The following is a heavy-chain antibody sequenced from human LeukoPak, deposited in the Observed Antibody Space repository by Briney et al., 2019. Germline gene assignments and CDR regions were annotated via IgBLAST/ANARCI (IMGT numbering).Heavy chain of an antibody. CDR2: IIGSGAST. V-gene: IGHV3-23*01. J-gene: IGHJ4*02. Sequence: GGSLRLSCAASGFTFSSYAMSWVRRAPGKGLEWVSTIIGSGASTYYADSVKGRFTISRDNSKNTLYLQMNSLRAEDTAVYYCSGSSSFYFDYWGQGTLVTVSS. CDR1: GFTFSSYA. D-gene: IGHD6-6*01. CDR3: SGSSSFYFDY.